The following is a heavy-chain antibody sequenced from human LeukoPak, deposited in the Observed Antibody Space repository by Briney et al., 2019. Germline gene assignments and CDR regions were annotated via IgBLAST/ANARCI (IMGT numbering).Heavy chain of an antibody. Sequence: GGSLRLSCAASGFTVSSNYMSWVRQAPGKGLEWVSVIYSGGSTYYADSVKGRFTISRDNSKNTLYLQMNSLRAEDTAVYYCAKVYIVVIPAAPDYWGQGTLVTVSS. D-gene: IGHD2-2*01. CDR1: GFTVSSNY. J-gene: IGHJ4*02. CDR2: IYSGGST. CDR3: AKVYIVVIPAAPDY. V-gene: IGHV3-53*01.